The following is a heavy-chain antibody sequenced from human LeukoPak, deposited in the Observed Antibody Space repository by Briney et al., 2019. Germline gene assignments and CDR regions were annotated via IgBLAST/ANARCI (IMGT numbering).Heavy chain of an antibody. Sequence: GGSLRLSCAASGFTFSNYGMNWVRQGPGKGLEWVSFIRYDGSNKYYADSVKGRFTISRDNSKNTLYLQMHSLRAEDTAVYYCARRAGDYSHPYDYWGQGTLVTVSS. CDR3: ARRAGDYSHPYDY. CDR1: GFTFSNYG. CDR2: IRYDGSNK. V-gene: IGHV3-30*02. D-gene: IGHD3-22*01. J-gene: IGHJ4*02.